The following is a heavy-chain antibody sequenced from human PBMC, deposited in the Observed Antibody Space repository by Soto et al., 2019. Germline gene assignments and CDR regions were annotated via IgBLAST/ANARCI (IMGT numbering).Heavy chain of an antibody. D-gene: IGHD2-8*01. J-gene: IGHJ6*02. V-gene: IGHV1-18*01. Sequence: GASVEVSCKGSGFTFSNYRLNWVRQAPGQGLEWMGWVSANNGHTNYAQNLQGRVSMTTDTSTSTAYMELRGLTFDDTAVYYCARDIESVTAKHFFYYYAMDVWGQGTTVTVSS. CDR1: GFTFSNYR. CDR3: ARDIESVTAKHFFYYYAMDV. CDR2: VSANNGHT.